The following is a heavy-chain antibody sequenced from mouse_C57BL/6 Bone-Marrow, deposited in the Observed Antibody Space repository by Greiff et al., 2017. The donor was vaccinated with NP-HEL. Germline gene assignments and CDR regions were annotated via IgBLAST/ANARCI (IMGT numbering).Heavy chain of an antibody. J-gene: IGHJ2*01. Sequence: EVKLVESGEGLVKPGGSLKLSCAASGFTFSSYAMSWVRQTPEKRLEWVAYISSCGDYIYYADTVKGRFTISRDNARNTLYLQMSSLKSEDTAMYYCTRDYYGSSNYFDYWGQGTTLTVSS. D-gene: IGHD1-1*01. CDR2: ISSCGDYI. CDR3: TRDYYGSSNYFDY. CDR1: GFTFSSYA. V-gene: IGHV5-9-1*02.